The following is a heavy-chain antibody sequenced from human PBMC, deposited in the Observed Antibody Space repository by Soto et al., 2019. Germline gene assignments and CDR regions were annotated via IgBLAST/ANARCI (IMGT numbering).Heavy chain of an antibody. Sequence: GGSLRLSCAASGFTFSSYAMSWVRQAPGKGLEWVSAISGSGGSTYYADSVKGRFTISRDNSKNTLYLQMNSLRAEDTAVYYCAKDKGAVLLWFGELFLWGQGTLVTVSS. CDR2: ISGSGGST. J-gene: IGHJ4*02. CDR1: GFTFSSYA. V-gene: IGHV3-23*01. D-gene: IGHD3-10*01. CDR3: AKDKGAVLLWFGELFL.